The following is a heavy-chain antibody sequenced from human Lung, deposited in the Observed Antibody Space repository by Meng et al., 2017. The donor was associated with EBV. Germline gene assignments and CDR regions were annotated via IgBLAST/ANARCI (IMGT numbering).Heavy chain of an antibody. Sequence: QVQPVGSGGGVVQPGRSLRLSCAASGFTFSSYGMHWVRQAPGKGLEWVAVISYDGSNKYYADSVKGRFTISRDNSKNTLYLQMNSLRAEDTAVYYCAPLSMDGVLHWGQGTLVTVSS. V-gene: IGHV3-30*03. CDR2: ISYDGSNK. J-gene: IGHJ4*02. CDR3: APLSMDGVLH. CDR1: GFTFSSYG. D-gene: IGHD2-2*03.